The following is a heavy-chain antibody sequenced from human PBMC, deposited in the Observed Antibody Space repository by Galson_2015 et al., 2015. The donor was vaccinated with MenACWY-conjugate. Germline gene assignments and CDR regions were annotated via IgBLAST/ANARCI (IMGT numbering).Heavy chain of an antibody. V-gene: IGHV3-66*01. Sequence: SLRLSCAASGFTVTSHYMTWVRQAPGKGLEWVSVMSSAGTTYYADFVRGRFTISRGDSKNTLYLRLNSLRSEDSAVYYCARDWHQTTRKSYYYYAMDVWGHGTTVTVSS. J-gene: IGHJ6*02. CDR3: ARDWHQTTRKSYYYYAMDV. CDR1: GFTVTSHY. CDR2: MSSAGTT. D-gene: IGHD1-14*01.